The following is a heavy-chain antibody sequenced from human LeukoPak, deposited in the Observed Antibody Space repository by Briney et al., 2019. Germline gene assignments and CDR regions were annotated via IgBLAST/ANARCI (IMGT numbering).Heavy chain of an antibody. CDR2: ISSSGSTI. Sequence: GGSLRLSCAASGFTFSSYGMNWVRQAPGKGLEWVSYISSSGSTIYYADSVKGRFTISRDNAKNSLYLQMNSLRAEDTAVYYCARSGGYCSSTSCHYFDYWGQGTLVTVSS. CDR1: GFTFSSYG. J-gene: IGHJ4*02. CDR3: ARSGGYCSSTSCHYFDY. V-gene: IGHV3-48*04. D-gene: IGHD2-2*01.